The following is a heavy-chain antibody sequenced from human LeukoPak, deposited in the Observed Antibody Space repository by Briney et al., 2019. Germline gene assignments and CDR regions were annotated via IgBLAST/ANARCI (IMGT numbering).Heavy chain of an antibody. Sequence: SETLSLTCAVSGYSISSGYYWGWIRQPPGKGLEWIGSIYYSGSTYYNPSLKSRVTISVDTSKNQFSLKLSSVTAAVTAVYYCARQSGGSVVVIARNAFDIWGQGTMVTVSS. J-gene: IGHJ3*02. CDR1: GYSISSGYY. D-gene: IGHD2-21*01. CDR3: ARQSGGSVVVIARNAFDI. CDR2: IYYSGST. V-gene: IGHV4-38-2*01.